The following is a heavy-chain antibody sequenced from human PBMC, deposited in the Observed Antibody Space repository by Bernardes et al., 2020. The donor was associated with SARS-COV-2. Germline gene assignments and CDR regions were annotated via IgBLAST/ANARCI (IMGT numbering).Heavy chain of an antibody. CDR2: ISSSSSYI. CDR3: ARERHSHCSSTSCYERGDLDY. D-gene: IGHD2-2*01. Sequence: GGSLRLSCAASGFTFSSYSMNWVRQAPGKGLEWVSSISSSSSYIYYADSVKGRFTISRDDAKNSLYLQMNSLRAEDTAVYYCARERHSHCSSTSCYERGDLDYWGQGTLVTVSS. CDR1: GFTFSSYS. V-gene: IGHV3-21*01. J-gene: IGHJ4*02.